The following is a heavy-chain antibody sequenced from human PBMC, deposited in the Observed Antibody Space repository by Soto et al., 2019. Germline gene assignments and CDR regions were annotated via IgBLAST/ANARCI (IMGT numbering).Heavy chain of an antibody. CDR2: INTGNGNT. CDR1: GYTFTSYA. J-gene: IGHJ4*02. V-gene: IGHV1-3*04. D-gene: IGHD2-15*01. Sequence: QVQLVQSGAEVKKPGASVKVSCKASGYTFTSYAMHWVRQAPGQRLEWMGWINTGNGNTKYSQKFRGRVTITGDTSASTAYMELSSLRSEDTAVYYCARGTCSGGNCYSFHFDYWGQGTLVTVSS. CDR3: ARGTCSGGNCYSFHFDY.